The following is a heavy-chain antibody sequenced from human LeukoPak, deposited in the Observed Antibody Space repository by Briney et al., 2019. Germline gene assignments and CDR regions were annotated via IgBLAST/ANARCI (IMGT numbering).Heavy chain of an antibody. CDR3: ARGGLLWFGELLGDNWFDP. J-gene: IGHJ5*02. CDR2: INSDGSST. Sequence: GGSLRLSCAASGFTFDDYGMSWVRQAPGKGLVWVSRINSDGSSTSYADSVKGRFTISRDNAKNTLYLQMNSLRAEDTAVYYCARGGLLWFGELLGDNWFDPWGQGTLVTVSS. D-gene: IGHD3-10*01. V-gene: IGHV3-74*01. CDR1: GFTFDDYG.